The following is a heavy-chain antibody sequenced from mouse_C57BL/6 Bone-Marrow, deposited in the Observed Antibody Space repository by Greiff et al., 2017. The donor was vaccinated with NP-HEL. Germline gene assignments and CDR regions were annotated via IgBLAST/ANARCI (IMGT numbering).Heavy chain of an antibody. J-gene: IGHJ2*01. V-gene: IGHV1-81*01. CDR3: ARLDDSYFDY. Sequence: QVQLKESGAELARPGASVKLSCKASGYTFTSYGISWVKQRTGQGLEWIGEIYPRSGNTYYNEKFKGKATLTADKSSSTAYMELRSLTSEDSAVYFCARLDDSYFDYWGQGTTLTVSS. CDR1: GYTFTSYG. CDR2: IYPRSGNT. D-gene: IGHD2-4*01.